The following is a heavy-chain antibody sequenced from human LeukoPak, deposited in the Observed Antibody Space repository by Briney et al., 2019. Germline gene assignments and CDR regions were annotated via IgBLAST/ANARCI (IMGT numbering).Heavy chain of an antibody. D-gene: IGHD6-6*01. CDR1: GYSFTSYW. J-gene: IGHJ4*02. V-gene: IGHV5-51*01. CDR2: IYPSDSDT. Sequence: PGGSLRLSCKGSGYSFTSYWIGWVRQMPGKGLEWMGIIYPSDSDTRYSPSFQGQVTISADKSISTAYLQWSSLKASDTAMYYCARVESSGDYFDYWGQGTLVTVSS. CDR3: ARVESSGDYFDY.